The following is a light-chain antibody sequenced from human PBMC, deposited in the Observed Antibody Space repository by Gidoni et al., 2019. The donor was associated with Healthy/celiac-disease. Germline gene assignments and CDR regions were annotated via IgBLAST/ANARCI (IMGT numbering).Light chain of an antibody. Sequence: QSALTQPASVSGSPGQSTTISCTGTSSDVGGYNYDSWYQQHPGKAPKLMIYEVSNRPSGVSNRFSGSKSGNTASLTISGLQAEDEADYYCSSYTSSSTPYYVFGTGTKVTVL. V-gene: IGLV2-14*01. CDR2: EVS. J-gene: IGLJ1*01. CDR3: SSYTSSSTPYYV. CDR1: SSDVGGYNY.